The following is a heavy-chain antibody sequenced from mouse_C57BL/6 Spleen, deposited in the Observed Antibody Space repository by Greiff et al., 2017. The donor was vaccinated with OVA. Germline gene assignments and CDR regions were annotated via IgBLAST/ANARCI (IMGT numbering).Heavy chain of an antibody. J-gene: IGHJ2*01. V-gene: IGHV1-20*01. D-gene: IGHD1-1*01. Sequence: EVKLQESGPELVKPGDSVKISCKASGYSFTGYFMNWVMPSHGKSLEWIGRINPYNGDTFYNQKFKGKATLTVDKSSSTAHMELRSLTSEDSAVYYCARRGTTVVEGYYFDYWGQGTTLTVSS. CDR2: INPYNGDT. CDR3: ARRGTTVVEGYYFDY. CDR1: GYSFTGYF.